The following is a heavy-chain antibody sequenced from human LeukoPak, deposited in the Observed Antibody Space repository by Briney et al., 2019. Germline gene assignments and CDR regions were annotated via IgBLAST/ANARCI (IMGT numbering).Heavy chain of an antibody. J-gene: IGHJ4*02. CDR3: VRGCGDGSCYSGY. D-gene: IGHD2-15*01. V-gene: IGHV3-74*01. CDR1: GFTFMTYW. CDR2: INSDGSRP. Sequence: PGGSLRLSCVASGFTFMTYWMHWVRQVPGKGLVWVSRINSDGSRPSYADSVKGRFTISRDNAKNTLYLQMNSLRAEDTAVYYCVRGCGDGSCYSGYWGQGTLVTVSS.